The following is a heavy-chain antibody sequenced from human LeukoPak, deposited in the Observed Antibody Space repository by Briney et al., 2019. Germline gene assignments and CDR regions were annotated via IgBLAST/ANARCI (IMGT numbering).Heavy chain of an antibody. Sequence: KASQTLSLTCTVSGGSISSGSYYWTWIRQPAWKGLEWIGRIYTSGSTNYNPSLKRRVSISVDTSKHQFSLKLSSVTAAETAVYYCARATITMVRGVIIIGTGDAFDLWGQGTMDTVSS. D-gene: IGHD3-10*01. CDR1: GGSISSGSYY. V-gene: IGHV4-61*02. J-gene: IGHJ3*01. CDR3: ARATITMVRGVIIIGTGDAFDL. CDR2: IYTSGST.